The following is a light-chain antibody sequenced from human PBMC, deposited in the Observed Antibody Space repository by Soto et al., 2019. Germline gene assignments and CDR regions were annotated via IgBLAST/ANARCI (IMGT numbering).Light chain of an antibody. CDR1: SSDVGGYNY. CDR3: SSYTSSSTRYL. V-gene: IGLV2-14*03. J-gene: IGLJ1*01. CDR2: DVS. Sequence: QSVLTQPASVSGSPGQSITISCTGTSSDVGGYNYVSWYQQHPGKAPKLMIYDVSNRPSGVSNRFSASKSGNTASLTISGLQAEDDAYYYCSSYTSSSTRYLFGTGPKATVL.